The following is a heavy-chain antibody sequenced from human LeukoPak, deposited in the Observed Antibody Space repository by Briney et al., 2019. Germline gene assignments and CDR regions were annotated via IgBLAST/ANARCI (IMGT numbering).Heavy chain of an antibody. V-gene: IGHV3-NL1*01. CDR1: GFSLDEYT. D-gene: IGHD2-2*01. J-gene: IGHJ4*02. CDR3: ARAPAPWSSYFDY. Sequence: PGGSLRLSCAASGFSLDEYTLHWVRQAPGKGLEWVSVIYSGSSGGNTQYADSVKGRFTMSRDSSKNTLFLQMNGLRLEDTAVYYCARAPAPWSSYFDYWGQGTLVTVSP. CDR2: IYSGSSGGNT.